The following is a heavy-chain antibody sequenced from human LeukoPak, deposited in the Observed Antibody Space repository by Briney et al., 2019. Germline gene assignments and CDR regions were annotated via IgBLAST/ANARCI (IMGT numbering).Heavy chain of an antibody. D-gene: IGHD2-2*01. Sequence: GGSLRLSCAASGFTFSSHSMNWVRQAPGKGLEWVSYISSSSSTIYYADSVKGRFTISRDNAKNSLYLQMNSLRAEDTAVYYCAKGCSSTSCYNDYWGQGTLVTVSS. CDR2: ISSSSSTI. CDR1: GFTFSSHS. J-gene: IGHJ4*02. V-gene: IGHV3-48*01. CDR3: AKGCSSTSCYNDY.